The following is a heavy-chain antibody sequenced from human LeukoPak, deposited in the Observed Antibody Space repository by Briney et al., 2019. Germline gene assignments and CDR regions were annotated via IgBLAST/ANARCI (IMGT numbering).Heavy chain of an antibody. CDR3: ARTTEGGYTYGYFYYYYMDV. CDR2: IYYSGST. V-gene: IGHV4-39*07. D-gene: IGHD5-18*01. Sequence: SETLSLTCTVSGGSISSTSYYWGWIRQPPGKGLEWIGNIYYSGSTYYNPSLKSRVTISLDTSKNQFSLKLNSVTAADTAVYYCARTTEGGYTYGYFYYYYMDVWGKGTTVTISS. CDR1: GGSISSTSYY. J-gene: IGHJ6*03.